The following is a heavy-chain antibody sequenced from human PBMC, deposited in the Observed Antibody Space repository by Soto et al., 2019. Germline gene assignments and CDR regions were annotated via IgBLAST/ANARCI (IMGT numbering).Heavy chain of an antibody. D-gene: IGHD2-21*01. CDR2: VYYSGGA. V-gene: IGHV4-39*01. CDR1: GVSIHNSHSF. J-gene: IGHJ5*01. Sequence: SETLSLTCAVSGVSIHNSHSFWGWIRQPPGKGLEFIANVYYSGGAHYNPSFKSRVTTSVDTATNQVSLRMSSVTAADTAVYFCGRVVEGATRHTDFDSWGQGTLVTVSS. CDR3: GRVVEGATRHTDFDS.